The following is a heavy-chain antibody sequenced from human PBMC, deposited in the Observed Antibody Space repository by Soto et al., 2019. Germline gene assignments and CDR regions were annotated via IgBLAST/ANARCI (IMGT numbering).Heavy chain of an antibody. J-gene: IGHJ4*02. CDR1: GGSISSGGYY. CDR3: ARDVAGTSSTDY. V-gene: IGHV4-31*03. CDR2: IYYSGST. Sequence: PSGTLSLTCTVSGGSISSGGYYWSWIRQHPGKGLEWIGYIYYSGSTYYNPSLKSRVTISVDTSKNQFSLKLSSVTAADTAVYYCARDVAGTSSTDYWGQGTLVTVSS. D-gene: IGHD6-13*01.